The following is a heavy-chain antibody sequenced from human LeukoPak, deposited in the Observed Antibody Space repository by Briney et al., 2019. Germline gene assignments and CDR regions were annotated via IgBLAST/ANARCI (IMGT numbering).Heavy chain of an antibody. CDR1: KFTFSSYW. J-gene: IGHJ6*02. V-gene: IGHV3-23*01. Sequence: PGGSLRLSCAASKFTFSSYWMSWVRQAPGKGLEWVSTISGSGGSTYYADSVKGRFTISRDNSKNTLYLQMNSLRAEDTAVYYCAKGPMYYYDSSGYYVYYYYGMDVWGQGTTVTVSS. CDR3: AKGPMYYYDSSGYYVYYYYGMDV. CDR2: ISGSGGST. D-gene: IGHD3-22*01.